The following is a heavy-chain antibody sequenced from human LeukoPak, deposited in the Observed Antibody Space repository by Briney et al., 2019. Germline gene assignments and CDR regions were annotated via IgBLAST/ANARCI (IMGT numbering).Heavy chain of an antibody. D-gene: IGHD3-10*01. J-gene: IGHJ5*02. CDR3: AKDPGDKAIDRWFDP. CDR2: INEAGSDK. Sequence: PGGSLRLSCATTGFTFTRYWMSWVRQAPGKGLEWVANINEAGSDKYYVDSVKGRFTISRDNARNSLYLQMGGLTGDDTAIYYCAKDPGDKAIDRWFDPWGQGTLVTVSS. V-gene: IGHV3-7*03. CDR1: GFTFTRYW.